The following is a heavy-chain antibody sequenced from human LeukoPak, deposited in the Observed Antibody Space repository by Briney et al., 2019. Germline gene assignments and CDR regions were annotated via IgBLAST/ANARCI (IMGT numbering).Heavy chain of an antibody. CDR1: GYSISSGYY. J-gene: IGHJ4*02. CDR3: AFSTMIVVVLFDY. V-gene: IGHV4-38-2*02. Sequence: SETLSLTCTVSGYSISSGYYWGWIRQLPGKGLEWIGSIYHSGSTYYNPSLKSRVTISVDTSKNQFSLKLSSVTAADTAVYYCAFSTMIVVVLFDYWGQGTLVTVSS. CDR2: IYHSGST. D-gene: IGHD3-22*01.